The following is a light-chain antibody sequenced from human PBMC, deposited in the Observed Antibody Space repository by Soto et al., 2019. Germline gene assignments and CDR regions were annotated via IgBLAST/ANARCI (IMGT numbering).Light chain of an antibody. J-gene: IGKJ1*01. V-gene: IGKV3-20*01. CDR3: QQLNSYPRT. CDR1: QSVGSS. Sequence: EIVLTQSPGTLSLSPGERATLSCRASQSVGSSLAWYQQKPGQAPRLLIYGASSRATGIPDRFSGSGSGTDFTLTISRLEPEDFATYYCQQLNSYPRTFGQGTKVDIK. CDR2: GAS.